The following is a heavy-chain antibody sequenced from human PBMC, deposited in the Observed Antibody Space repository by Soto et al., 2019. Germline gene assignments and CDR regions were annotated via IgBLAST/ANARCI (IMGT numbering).Heavy chain of an antibody. CDR3: ARDPGYSYAYRPGYYYYGMDV. CDR1: GFTFSSYN. Sequence: GGSLRLSCAASGFTFSSYNMNWVRQAPGKGLEWFSYISSSSSTLYYADSVKGRFTISRDNAKNSLYLQMSSLRAEDTAVYYCARDPGYSYAYRPGYYYYGMDVWGQGTTVTVS. J-gene: IGHJ6*02. V-gene: IGHV3-48*01. CDR2: ISSSSSTL. D-gene: IGHD5-18*01.